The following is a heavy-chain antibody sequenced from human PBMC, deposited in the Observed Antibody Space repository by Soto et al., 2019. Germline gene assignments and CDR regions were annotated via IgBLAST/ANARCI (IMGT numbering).Heavy chain of an antibody. CDR3: AKDGPHFDVDV. D-gene: IGHD3-9*01. V-gene: IGHV3-30*18. Sequence: QVQLVESGGGVVQPGRSLRLSCAASTTTFSSSGWHWVRQAPGRGLEWVAFHSNDGITKTYGDSVKGRFTISRDNSEKMVFLQMNSLRSDVTAIYYSAKDGPHFDVDVWGQGTTVTVSS. CDR2: HSNDGITK. CDR1: TTTFSSSG. J-gene: IGHJ6*02.